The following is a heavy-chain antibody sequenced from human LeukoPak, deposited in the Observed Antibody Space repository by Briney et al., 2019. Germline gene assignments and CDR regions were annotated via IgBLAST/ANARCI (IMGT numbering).Heavy chain of an antibody. CDR1: GGSISSSSYY. CDR3: ARGRAYCD. Sequence: PSETLSLTCTVSGGSISSSSYYWGWIRQPPGKGLEWIGSIYYSGRTYYNPSLKSRVTISVDTSKNQFSLKLSSVTAADTAVYYCARGRAYCDWGQGTLVTVSS. CDR2: IYYSGRT. J-gene: IGHJ4*02. V-gene: IGHV4-39*07. D-gene: IGHD2-21*01.